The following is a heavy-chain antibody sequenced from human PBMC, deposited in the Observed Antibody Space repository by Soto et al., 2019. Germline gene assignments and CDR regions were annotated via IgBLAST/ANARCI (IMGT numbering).Heavy chain of an antibody. CDR2: ISGSAATT. CDR3: ARDRSYYDSSGSYSPPY. CDR1: GFTISGYP. V-gene: IGHV3-23*01. D-gene: IGHD3-22*01. Sequence: XXLRLSREASGFTISGYPMNRVRHAPGKGLEWVSAISGSAATTHFADSVKGRFTISRDNSKNTLYLQMNSLRAEKTAVYYCARDRSYYDSSGSYSPPYWGQGTLVTVSS. J-gene: IGHJ4*02.